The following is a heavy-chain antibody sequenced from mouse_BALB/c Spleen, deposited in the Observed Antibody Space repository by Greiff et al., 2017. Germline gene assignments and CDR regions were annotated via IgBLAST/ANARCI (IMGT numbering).Heavy chain of an antibody. CDR3: ARVYYRYDGLFDY. V-gene: IGHV5-6-3*01. CDR2: INSNGGST. D-gene: IGHD2-14*01. J-gene: IGHJ2*01. Sequence: EVMLVESGGGLVQPGGSLKLSCAASGFTFSSYGMSWVRQTPDKRLELVATINSNGGSTYYPDSVKGRFTISRDNAKNTLYLQMSSLKSEDTAMYYCARVYYRYDGLFDYWGQGTTLTVSS. CDR1: GFTFSSYG.